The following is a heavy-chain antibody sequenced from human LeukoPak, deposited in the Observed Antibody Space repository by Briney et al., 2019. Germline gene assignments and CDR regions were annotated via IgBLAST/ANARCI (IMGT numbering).Heavy chain of an antibody. V-gene: IGHV1-2*02. Sequence: ASVKVSCKASGYTFTGYYMHWVRQAPGQGLEWMGWINPNSGGTNYAQKFQGRVTMTRDTSISTAYMELSRLRSDDTAVYYCARDCFGFFSWFDPWGQGTLVTVSS. CDR2: INPNSGGT. D-gene: IGHD3-3*01. CDR1: GYTFTGYY. J-gene: IGHJ5*02. CDR3: ARDCFGFFSWFDP.